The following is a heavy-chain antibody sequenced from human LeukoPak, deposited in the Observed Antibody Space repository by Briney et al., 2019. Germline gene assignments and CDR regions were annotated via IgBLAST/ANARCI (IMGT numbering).Heavy chain of an antibody. Sequence: SETLSLTCAVYGGPFSGYYWSWIRQPPGKGLEWIGEINHSGSTNYNPSLKSRVTISVDTSKSQFSLKLSSVTAADTAVYYCAAETTAGNAWGQGTLVTVSS. J-gene: IGHJ5*02. D-gene: IGHD6-13*01. CDR1: GGPFSGYY. CDR3: AAETTAGNA. V-gene: IGHV4-34*01. CDR2: INHSGST.